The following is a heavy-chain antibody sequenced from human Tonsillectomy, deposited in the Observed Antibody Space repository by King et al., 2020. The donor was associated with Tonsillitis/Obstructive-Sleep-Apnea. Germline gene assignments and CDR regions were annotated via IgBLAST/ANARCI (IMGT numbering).Heavy chain of an antibody. D-gene: IGHD3-10*01. CDR3: AKEYGSALYSFDT. CDR2: IWYDGSNK. J-gene: IGHJ4*02. CDR1: GFTFSSYG. Sequence: VQLVESGGGVVQPGRSLRLSCAASGFTFSSYGMHWVRQAPGKGREWVAVIWYDGSNKYYADSVKGRFTISRDNSKNTLYLQMNSLRAEDTAVYYCAKEYGSALYSFDTWGQGTPVTVSS. V-gene: IGHV3-33*06.